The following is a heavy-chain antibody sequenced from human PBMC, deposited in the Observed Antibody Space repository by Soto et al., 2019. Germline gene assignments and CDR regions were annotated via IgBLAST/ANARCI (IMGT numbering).Heavy chain of an antibody. Sequence: QVQLQESGPGLVKPSETLSLTCTVSGGSISSGGYYWSWIRQHPGKGLEWIGYIYHSGNTYYNPSLTSRVTISVDTSKNQYSLKLRSVTAADTAVYYCARDPMRYPTYFDYWGQGTLVTVSS. J-gene: IGHJ4*02. V-gene: IGHV4-31*03. D-gene: IGHD1-1*01. CDR3: ARDPMRYPTYFDY. CDR2: IYHSGNT. CDR1: GGSISSGGYY.